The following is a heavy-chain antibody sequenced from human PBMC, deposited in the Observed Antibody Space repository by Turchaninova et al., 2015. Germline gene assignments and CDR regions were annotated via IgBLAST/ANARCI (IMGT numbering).Heavy chain of an antibody. Sequence: VQLVQSGAEVKKPGESVKISCESSGYTFTDYLLTWVRQMPGTGLEWRGRVQPCCPSSTYCQTSHVTITLSFYYSLNTAYLQLSSLEASDTAISYCARLGVSLNYGVDVWGQGTAVSVSS. V-gene: IGHV5-10-1*03. D-gene: IGHD1-26*01. CDR2: VQPCCPSS. CDR1: GYTFTDYL. J-gene: IGHJ6*02. CDR3: ARLGVSLNYGVDV.